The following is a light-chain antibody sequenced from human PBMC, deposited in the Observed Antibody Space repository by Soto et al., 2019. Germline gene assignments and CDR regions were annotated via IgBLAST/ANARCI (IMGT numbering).Light chain of an antibody. CDR2: DAS. CDR3: QQGSNSPFT. V-gene: IGKV1-33*01. CDR1: QDISND. Sequence: DIQMTQSPSSLSASVGDRVTITCQASQDISNDLHWYQQKPGEAPKLLIYDASILGTGIPSRFRGSGSETDFPLTANSLQPEEIATYYCQQGSNSPFTFGPGTKVAIK. J-gene: IGKJ3*01.